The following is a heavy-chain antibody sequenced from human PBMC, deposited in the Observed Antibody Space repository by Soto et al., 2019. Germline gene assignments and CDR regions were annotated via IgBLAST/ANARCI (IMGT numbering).Heavy chain of an antibody. Sequence: SETLSLTCAVYGGSFSGYYWSWIRQPPGKGLEWIGEINHSGSTNYNPSLKSRVTISVDTSKNQFSLKLSSVTAADTAVYYCARESPSGSYYPYYYGMDVWGQGTTVTVSS. CDR1: GGSFSGYY. CDR2: INHSGST. V-gene: IGHV4-34*01. J-gene: IGHJ6*02. CDR3: ARESPSGSYYPYYYGMDV. D-gene: IGHD1-26*01.